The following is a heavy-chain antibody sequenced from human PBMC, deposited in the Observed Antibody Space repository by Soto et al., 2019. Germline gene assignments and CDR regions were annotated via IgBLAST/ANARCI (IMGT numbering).Heavy chain of an antibody. CDR1: GYTFTSYG. J-gene: IGHJ4*02. Sequence: ASVKVSCKASGYTFTSYGISWVRQAPGQGLEWIGWISAYNGNTNYAQKLQGRVTMTTDTSTSTAYMELRSLRSDDTAVYYCARSEWELLHSDYWGQGTLVTVSS. D-gene: IGHD1-26*01. CDR2: ISAYNGNT. V-gene: IGHV1-18*01. CDR3: ARSEWELLHSDY.